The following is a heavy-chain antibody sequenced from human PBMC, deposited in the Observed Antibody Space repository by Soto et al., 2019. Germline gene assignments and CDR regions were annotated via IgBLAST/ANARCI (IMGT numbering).Heavy chain of an antibody. Sequence: QVQLVQSGAEGKKPGASVKVSCKASGYTFTSYGISWVRQSPGQGLEWMGWISAYNGNTNYAQKLQGRVTMTTDTSTSTAYMELRSRRSDDTAVYYCARDGDSGYDLEGSKFGYWGQGTLVTVSS. J-gene: IGHJ4*02. D-gene: IGHD5-12*01. CDR1: GYTFTSYG. V-gene: IGHV1-18*01. CDR2: ISAYNGNT. CDR3: ARDGDSGYDLEGSKFGY.